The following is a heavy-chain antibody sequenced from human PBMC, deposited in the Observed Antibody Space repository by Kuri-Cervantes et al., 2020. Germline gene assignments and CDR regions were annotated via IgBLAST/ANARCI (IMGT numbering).Heavy chain of an antibody. V-gene: IGHV3-21*01. CDR1: GFTFSSYS. J-gene: IGHJ6*03. D-gene: IGHD6-13*01. CDR3: ARLGDSSSWYFIGYYYMDV. Sequence: GGSLRLSCAASGFTFSSYSMNWVRQAPGKGLEGVSSISSSSSYIYYADSVKGRFTISRDNAKNSLYLQMNSLRAEDTAVYYCARLGDSSSWYFIGYYYMDVWGKGTTVTVSS. CDR2: ISSSSSYI.